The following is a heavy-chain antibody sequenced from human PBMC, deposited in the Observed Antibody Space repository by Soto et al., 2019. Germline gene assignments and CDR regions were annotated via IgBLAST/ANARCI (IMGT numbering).Heavy chain of an antibody. CDR1: GGSISSSSYF. V-gene: IGHV4-39*01. Sequence: QLQLQESGPGLVKPSETLSLTCSVSGGSISSSSYFWGWIRQPPGKGLEWIGSIYYSGSTYYNPSLTSRVTLSVDTSQNQFSPKLSSVTAAGTAVYYCARHPSDFWFDPWGQGTLVTVSS. CDR3: ARHPSDFWFDP. J-gene: IGHJ5*02. D-gene: IGHD2-21*02. CDR2: IYYSGST.